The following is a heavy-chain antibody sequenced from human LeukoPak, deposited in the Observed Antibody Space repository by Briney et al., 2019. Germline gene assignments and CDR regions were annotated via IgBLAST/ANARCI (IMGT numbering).Heavy chain of an antibody. D-gene: IGHD3-10*01. J-gene: IGHJ4*02. CDR2: IYYSGST. Sequence: PSETLSLTCTVSGGSISSSSYYWGWIRQPPGKGLEWIGSIYYSGSTYYNPSLKSRVTISVDTSKNQFSLKLSSVTAADTAVYYCASKGVPGIWFGGNRKYYFDYWGQGTLVTVSS. CDR3: ASKGVPGIWFGGNRKYYFDY. CDR1: GGSISSSSYY. V-gene: IGHV4-39*01.